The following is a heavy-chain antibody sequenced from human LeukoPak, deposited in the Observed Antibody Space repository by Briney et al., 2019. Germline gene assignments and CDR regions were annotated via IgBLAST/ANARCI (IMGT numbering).Heavy chain of an antibody. CDR2: ISYDGSNK. CDR3: AKDSSLRFLEWLSDY. CDR1: GFTFSSYG. Sequence: GGSLRLSCAASGFTFSSYGMHWVRQAPGKGLEWVAVISYDGSNKYYADSVKGRFTISRDKSKNTLYLQMNSLRAEDTAVYYCAKDSSLRFLEWLSDYWGQGTLVTVSS. J-gene: IGHJ4*02. V-gene: IGHV3-30*18. D-gene: IGHD3-3*01.